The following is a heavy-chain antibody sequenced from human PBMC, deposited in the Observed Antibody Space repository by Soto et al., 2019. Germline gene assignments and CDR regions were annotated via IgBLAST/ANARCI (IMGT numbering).Heavy chain of an antibody. CDR2: IIPIFGTA. J-gene: IGHJ4*02. Sequence: VSCKASGGTFSSYAISWVRQAPGQGLEWMGGIIPIFGTANYAQKFQGRVTITADESTSTAYMELSSLRSEDTAVYYCARDLGYCSGGSCHTPFDYWGQGTLVTVSS. V-gene: IGHV1-69*01. CDR3: ARDLGYCSGGSCHTPFDY. D-gene: IGHD2-15*01. CDR1: GGTFSSYA.